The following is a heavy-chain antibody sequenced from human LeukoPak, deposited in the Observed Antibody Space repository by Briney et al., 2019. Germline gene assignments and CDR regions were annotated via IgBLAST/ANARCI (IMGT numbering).Heavy chain of an antibody. CDR1: GITLSNYG. J-gene: IGHJ4*02. V-gene: IGHV3-23*01. Sequence: GGSLRLSCAVSGITLSNYGMSWVRQAPGKGLEWVSAILGSGAATFYGDSVKGRFTISRDNSKNTLYLQMNSLRAEDTALYYCAKDESVVGANYFDSWGQGTLVTVSS. CDR2: ILGSGAAT. CDR3: AKDESVVGANYFDS. D-gene: IGHD1-26*01.